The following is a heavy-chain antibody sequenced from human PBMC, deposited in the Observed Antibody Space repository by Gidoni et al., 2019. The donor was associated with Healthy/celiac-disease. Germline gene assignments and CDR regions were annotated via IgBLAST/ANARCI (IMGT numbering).Heavy chain of an antibody. V-gene: IGHV1-2*02. Sequence: QVQLVQSGAEVKKPGASVKVSCKASGYTFTGYYIHWVRQAPGQGLEWMGWINPNSGGTNYALQFQGRVTMTRGTSISTAYMELSRLRSDDTAFYYCARAGSSSDYFDYWGQGTLVTVSS. J-gene: IGHJ4*02. CDR1: GYTFTGYY. D-gene: IGHD6-6*01. CDR2: INPNSGGT. CDR3: ARAGSSSDYFDY.